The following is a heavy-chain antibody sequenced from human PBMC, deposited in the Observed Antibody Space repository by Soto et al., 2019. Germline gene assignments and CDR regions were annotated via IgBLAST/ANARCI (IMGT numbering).Heavy chain of an antibody. V-gene: IGHV1-46*03. J-gene: IGHJ5*02. D-gene: IGHD5-18*01. CDR3: ARVYPSDTRYGYVGNNWFDP. CDR2: INPSGGST. Sequence: GASVKPSCKASRYTFTSYYMRWVRQSPEQGLEWMGIINPSGGSTSYAQKFQGRVTMTRDTSTSTVYMELSSLRSEDTAVYYCARVYPSDTRYGYVGNNWFDPWGQGTLVTVS. CDR1: RYTFTSYY.